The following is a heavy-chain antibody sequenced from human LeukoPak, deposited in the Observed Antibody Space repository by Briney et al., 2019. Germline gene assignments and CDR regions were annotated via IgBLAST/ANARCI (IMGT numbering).Heavy chain of an antibody. D-gene: IGHD3-10*01. V-gene: IGHV3-21*01. CDR3: ARGRVRGDPRYYYYYGMDV. J-gene: IGHJ6*02. CDR2: ISSSSSYI. Sequence: GGSLRLSCAASGFTFSSYSMNWVRQAPGKGLEWVSSISSSSSYIYYADSVKGRFTISRDNAKNSLYLQMNSLRAEDTAVYYCARGRVRGDPRYYYYYGMDVWGQGTTVTVSS. CDR1: GFTFSSYS.